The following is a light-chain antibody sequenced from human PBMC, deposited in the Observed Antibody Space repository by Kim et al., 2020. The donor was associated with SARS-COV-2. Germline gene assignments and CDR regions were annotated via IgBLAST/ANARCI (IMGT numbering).Light chain of an antibody. Sequence: AIRVTQSPSSLSAAAGDGVTITCRASHFISTSVAWYQQQPGKAPNLLIYAASTLQSGVPSRFSASGSGTDFTLTISHLQSEDFATYYCQQYFNGTLTFGGGTKVDIK. CDR1: HFISTS. V-gene: IGKV1-8*01. CDR3: QQYFNGTLT. J-gene: IGKJ4*01. CDR2: AAS.